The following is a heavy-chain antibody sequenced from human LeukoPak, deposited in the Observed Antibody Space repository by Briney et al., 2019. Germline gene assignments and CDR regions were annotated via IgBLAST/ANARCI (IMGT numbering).Heavy chain of an antibody. J-gene: IGHJ3*02. V-gene: IGHV3-30*02. D-gene: IGHD6-6*01. CDR2: IRYDGSNK. Sequence: GGSLRLSCAASGFTFSSYGMHWVRQAPGKGLEWVAFIRYDGSNKYYADSVKGRFTISRDNSKNTLYLQMSSLRTEDTAVYSCARLSDTEGSSTSYRASDIWGQGTMVTVSS. CDR1: GFTFSSYG. CDR3: ARLSDTEGSSTSYRASDI.